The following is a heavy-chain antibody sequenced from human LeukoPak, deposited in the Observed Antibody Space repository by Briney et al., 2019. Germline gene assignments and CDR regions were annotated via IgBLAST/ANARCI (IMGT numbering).Heavy chain of an antibody. V-gene: IGHV4-61*02. CDR3: ARDLRVAYQLPYFNYDYYYMDV. CDR2: IYTRGST. CDR1: GGSISSSSYY. Sequence: PSETLPLTCTVSGGSISSSSYYWCWIQQPAGKGLEWIGRIYTRGSTNYHPSLKSRVTISDDTSKNQSSLKLSSVAAADTAVYYCARDLRVAYQLPYFNYDYYYMDVWGEGNPVTISS. J-gene: IGHJ6*03. D-gene: IGHD2-2*01.